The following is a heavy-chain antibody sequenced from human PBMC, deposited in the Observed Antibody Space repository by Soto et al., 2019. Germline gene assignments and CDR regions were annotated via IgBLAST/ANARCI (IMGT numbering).Heavy chain of an antibody. V-gene: IGHV3-74*01. CDR1: GFTFSSHW. D-gene: IGHD3-10*02. CDR2: INTGGSKT. Sequence: PGGSLRLSCAASGFTFSSHWMNWVRQAPGKGLEWVSPINTGGSKTSYADSVKGRFTISRDNAKNTLYLQMNSLRAEDTAVYYCATPADAITGLFGDFEYWGQGTPVTVSS. CDR3: ATPADAITGLFGDFEY. J-gene: IGHJ4*02.